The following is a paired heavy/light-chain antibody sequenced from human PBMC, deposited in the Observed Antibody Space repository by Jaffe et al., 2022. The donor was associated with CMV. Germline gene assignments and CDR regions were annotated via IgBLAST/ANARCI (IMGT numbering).Light chain of an antibody. V-gene: IGLV2-11*01. Sequence: QSALTQPRSVSGSPGQSVTISCSGTNSDVGAYDHVTWYQQRPGKAPKLIIYDVIKRPSGVPDRFSGSKSGNTASLTISGLQAEDEADYSCCSYAGSYTFWVFGGGTKLTVL. CDR2: DVI. CDR3: CSYAGSYTFWV. J-gene: IGLJ3*02. CDR1: NSDVGAYDH.
Heavy chain of an antibody. V-gene: IGHV3-15*05. Sequence: EVQLVESGGGLVKPGGSLRVSCAASGFTFTDAWMSWVRQAPGRGLEWVGHIKSKTDGGTTDYAAPVKGRFTISRDDSKNTLYLQMNSLKTEDTAVYYCSTEGLLLVNVFDYWGQGALVTVSS. CDR3: STEGLLLVNVFDY. J-gene: IGHJ4*02. CDR2: IKSKTDGGTT. D-gene: IGHD2-8*02. CDR1: GFTFTDAW.